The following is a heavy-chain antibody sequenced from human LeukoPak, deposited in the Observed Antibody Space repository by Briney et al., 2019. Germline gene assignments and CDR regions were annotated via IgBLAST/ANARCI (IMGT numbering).Heavy chain of an antibody. Sequence: ASVKVSCKASGYTFTSYYMHWLRQAPGQGLEWMGWSSANSGNTTYALRFQGRVTMTTDTSTSTAYMELRSLRSDDTAMYYCARDGITIFGIQSYAIDYWGQGTLVTVSS. V-gene: IGHV1-18*04. CDR1: GYTFTSYY. CDR2: SSANSGNT. D-gene: IGHD3-3*01. CDR3: ARDGITIFGIQSYAIDY. J-gene: IGHJ4*02.